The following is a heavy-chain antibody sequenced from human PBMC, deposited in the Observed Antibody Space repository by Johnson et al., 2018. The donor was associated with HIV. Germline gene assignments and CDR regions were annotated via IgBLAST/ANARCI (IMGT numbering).Heavy chain of an antibody. D-gene: IGHD6-19*01. CDR2: IKQDGSEK. V-gene: IGHV3-7*01. J-gene: IGHJ3*01. CDR1: GFTFSSYW. Sequence: EVQLVESGGGLVQPGGSLRLSCAASGFTFSSYWMSWVRQAPGKGLEWVANIKQDGSEKYYVDSVKGRFTISRDNAKNSLYLQMNSLRPEDTAVYYCVRGGQWGATDAFDVWGQGTMVTVSS. CDR3: VRGGQWGATDAFDV.